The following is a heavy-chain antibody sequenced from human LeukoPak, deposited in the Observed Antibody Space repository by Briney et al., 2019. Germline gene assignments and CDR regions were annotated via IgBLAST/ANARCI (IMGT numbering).Heavy chain of an antibody. V-gene: IGHV4-39*07. Sequence: SGTLSLTCTVSGGSVSSSSYYWGWIRQPPGKGLEWIGSMYFSGSTYYNPSLKSRVTISVDTSKNQFSLQLTSVTAADTAVYYCAREVGPTMIVVVITRGYWFDPWGQGTLVTVSS. D-gene: IGHD3-22*01. J-gene: IGHJ5*02. CDR1: GGSVSSSSYY. CDR2: MYFSGST. CDR3: AREVGPTMIVVVITRGYWFDP.